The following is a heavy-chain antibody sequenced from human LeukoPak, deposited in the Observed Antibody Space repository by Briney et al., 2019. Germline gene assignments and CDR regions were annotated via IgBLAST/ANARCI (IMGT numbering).Heavy chain of an antibody. V-gene: IGHV3-23*01. J-gene: IGHJ4*02. Sequence: GGSLRLSCAASGFTFSSYAMTWVRQAPGKGLEWVSAISGSGANTYHADSVKGRFTISRDNSKNTLYLQMNSLRAEDTAVYYCAKVLTSCFDYWGQGTPVTVSS. CDR3: AKVLTSCFDY. CDR1: GFTFSSYA. D-gene: IGHD2-2*01. CDR2: ISGSGANT.